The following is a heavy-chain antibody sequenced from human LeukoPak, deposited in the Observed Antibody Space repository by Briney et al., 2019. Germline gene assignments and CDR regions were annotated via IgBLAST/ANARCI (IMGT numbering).Heavy chain of an antibody. J-gene: IGHJ4*02. CDR2: ISRSSSTI. CDR1: GLTSRSYS. CDR3: ASVFTERALAY. V-gene: IGHV3-48*01. Sequence: GGSLRLSCAVSGLTSRSYSMSWGRQAPGQGREWVSYISRSSSTISYADSVTGRVTISRDNANTTIYLQINSLSCGHTTGHYCASVFTERALAYWGPVTLVTVSS. D-gene: IGHD5-24*01.